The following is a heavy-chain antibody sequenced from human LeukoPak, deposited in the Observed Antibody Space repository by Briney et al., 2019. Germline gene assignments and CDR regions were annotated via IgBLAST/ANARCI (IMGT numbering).Heavy chain of an antibody. CDR3: ARRSGARSAAVAADY. Sequence: GESLKIPCKDSGDSFTSYWIGWVRQVPGKGLEWMGIVYPGDSDTRYSPSFQGQVIISADKSINTAYLQWSSLKASDTGIYYCARRSGARSAAVAADYWGQGTLVTVSS. J-gene: IGHJ4*02. V-gene: IGHV5-51*01. D-gene: IGHD6-19*01. CDR2: VYPGDSDT. CDR1: GDSFTSYW.